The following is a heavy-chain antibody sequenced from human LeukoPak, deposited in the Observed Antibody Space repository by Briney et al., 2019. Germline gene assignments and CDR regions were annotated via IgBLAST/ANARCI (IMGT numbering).Heavy chain of an antibody. CDR3: ARADFRGGYLASFDY. V-gene: IGHV4-31*03. D-gene: IGHD3-3*01. CDR2: IYYSGSA. CDR1: GGSISNGDYY. J-gene: IGHJ4*02. Sequence: SETLSLTCSVSGGSISNGDYYWSWIRQHPEKGLEWIGYIYYSGSAYYTPSLKGRVTVSIDTTKNQFSLRLSSVTAADTAVYYCARADFRGGYLASFDYWGQGTLVTVSS.